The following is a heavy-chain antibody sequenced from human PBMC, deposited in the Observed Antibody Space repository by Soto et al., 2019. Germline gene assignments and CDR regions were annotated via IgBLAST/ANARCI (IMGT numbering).Heavy chain of an antibody. J-gene: IGHJ4*02. Sequence: PGGSLRLSCAVSGFTFSDYWTHWVRQAPGKGLVWVARTNSDGSTTNYADSVKGRFTISSDNAKNTLYLQMNSLTAENTAVYYCARAKGCSDAVCPGAFDYWGQGTQVTVSS. CDR1: GFTFSDYW. CDR3: ARAKGCSDAVCPGAFDY. V-gene: IGHV3-74*01. D-gene: IGHD2-15*01. CDR2: TNSDGSTT.